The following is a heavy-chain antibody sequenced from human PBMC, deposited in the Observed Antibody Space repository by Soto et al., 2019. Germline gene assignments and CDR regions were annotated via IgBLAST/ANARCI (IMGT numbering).Heavy chain of an antibody. J-gene: IGHJ3*02. D-gene: IGHD5-12*01. CDR3: ARDIVTTIGAFEI. Sequence: QVQLVESGGGVVQPGRSLRLSCAGSGFPFSNYGMHWVRQSPGKGLEWVAIIWFDGSDKYYADSVEGRFTISRDNSQNTLYLQMTILRAEDTAVYYCARDIVTTIGAFEIWGLGTMVTVSS. CDR1: GFPFSNYG. CDR2: IWFDGSDK. V-gene: IGHV3-33*01.